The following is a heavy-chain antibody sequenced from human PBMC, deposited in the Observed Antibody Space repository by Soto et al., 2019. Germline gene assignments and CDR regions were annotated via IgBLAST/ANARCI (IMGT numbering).Heavy chain of an antibody. CDR1: GFSLSTSGVG. Sequence: QITLKESGPTLVKPTQTLTLTCTFSGFSLSTSGVGVGWIRQPPGKALEWLALIYWDDDKRYSPSLKSRLTLTKDTSKNQVVLTMTNMDPVDTATYYCADTPNTWYFQHWGQGTMVTVSS. J-gene: IGHJ1*01. CDR3: ADTPNTWYFQH. D-gene: IGHD5-18*01. CDR2: IYWDDDK. V-gene: IGHV2-5*02.